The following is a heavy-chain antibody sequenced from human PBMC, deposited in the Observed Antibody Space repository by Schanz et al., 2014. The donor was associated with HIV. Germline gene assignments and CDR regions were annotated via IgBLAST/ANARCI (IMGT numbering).Heavy chain of an antibody. CDR3: AKGIMGATEYYYGMDV. CDR2: ISGSGGRT. V-gene: IGHV3-23*04. CDR1: GFTLSKNA. D-gene: IGHD1-26*01. Sequence: EVQLVESGGGLVQPGGSLRLSCAASGFTLSKNAMSWVRLGPGKGLEWVSGISGSGGRTYYAEFVKGRFTISRDNANNFVYLEMNGLRVEDTALYYCAKGIMGATEYYYGMDVWGQGTMVTVS. J-gene: IGHJ6*02.